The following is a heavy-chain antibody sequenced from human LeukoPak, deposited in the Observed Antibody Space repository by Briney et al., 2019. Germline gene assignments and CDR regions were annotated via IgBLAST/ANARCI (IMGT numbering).Heavy chain of an antibody. V-gene: IGHV4-30-4*08. CDR1: GGSISSGDYY. Sequence: PSETLSLTCTVSGGSISSGDYYWSWIRQPPGKGLGWIGYIYYSGSTYYNPSLKSRVTISVDTSKNQFSLKLSSVTAADTAVYYCASQYGVVRVIGDAFDIWGQGTMVTVSS. CDR3: ASQYGVVRVIGDAFDI. J-gene: IGHJ3*02. CDR2: IYYSGST. D-gene: IGHD3-3*01.